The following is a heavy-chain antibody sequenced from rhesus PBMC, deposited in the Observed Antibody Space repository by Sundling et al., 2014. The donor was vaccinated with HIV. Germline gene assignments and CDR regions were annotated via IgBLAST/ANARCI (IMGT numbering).Heavy chain of an antibody. D-gene: IGHD2-15*01. V-gene: IGHV4-169*01. Sequence: QVQLQESGPGLVKPSETLSLTCAVSGDSMSSNYWSWIRQAPGRGLEWIGYIFGSGTSTNYNPSLKSRVTLSLDTSKNQISLKVNSVTAADTAVYYCARRVALTAQLDYWGQGVLVTVSS. J-gene: IGHJ4*01. CDR3: ARRVALTAQLDY. CDR1: GDSMSSNY. CDR2: IFGSGTST.